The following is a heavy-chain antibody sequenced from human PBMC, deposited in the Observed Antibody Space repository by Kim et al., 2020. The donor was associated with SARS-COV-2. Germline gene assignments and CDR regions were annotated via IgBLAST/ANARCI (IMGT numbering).Heavy chain of an antibody. J-gene: IGHJ4*02. Sequence: GESLKISCQGSGYTFTRFWITWVRQLPGKGLEWMGRIDPRDSYATYNPSFQGHVTMSVDRSISTAYLQWDSLRASDTAMYYCVRVDPYSDSEPPFFDFWGKGTLVTVSS. CDR3: VRVDPYSDSEPPFFDF. CDR1: GYTFTRFW. D-gene: IGHD4-17*01. CDR2: IDPRDSYA. V-gene: IGHV5-10-1*01.